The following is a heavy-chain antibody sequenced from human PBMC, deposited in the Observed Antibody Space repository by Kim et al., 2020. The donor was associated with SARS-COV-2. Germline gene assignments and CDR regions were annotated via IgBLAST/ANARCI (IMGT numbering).Heavy chain of an antibody. CDR3: AREDSSWYLVDAFDI. V-gene: IGHV1-3*01. J-gene: IGHJ3*02. D-gene: IGHD6-13*01. Sequence: QKFQGRVTITRDTSASTAYMELSSLRSEDTAVYYCAREDSSWYLVDAFDIWGQGTMVTVSS.